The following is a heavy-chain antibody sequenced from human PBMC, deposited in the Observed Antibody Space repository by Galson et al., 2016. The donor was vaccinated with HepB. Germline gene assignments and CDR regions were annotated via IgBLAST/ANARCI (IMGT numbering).Heavy chain of an antibody. CDR2: IYPGDRI. CDR3: AAGDCSSGVCYNHPDY. J-gene: IGHJ4*02. V-gene: IGHV3-53*01. D-gene: IGHD2-8*01. Sequence: SLRLSCAASGLTVSSTYMTWVRQAPGKGLEWVSVIYPGDRIDYEDSVARRVTVSRDSSNNKLYLQMNSLRNDDAAVYYCAAGDCSSGVCYNHPDYWGQGTLVTVSS. CDR1: GLTVSSTY.